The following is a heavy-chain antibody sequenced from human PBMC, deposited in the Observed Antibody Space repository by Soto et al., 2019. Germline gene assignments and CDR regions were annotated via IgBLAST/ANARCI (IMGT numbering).Heavy chain of an antibody. D-gene: IGHD4-17*01. J-gene: IGHJ3*02. Sequence: EVQLVESGGGLVKPGGSLRLSCEASGFTFRSYSMNWVRLAPGKGLEWVSSISTTSSYIYYGDSVKGRFTISRDNAKNSLFLQMNSLRAEDTAIYYCAREGDDYGDYKRAFDIWGQGTTVTVSS. CDR2: ISTTSSYI. V-gene: IGHV3-21*01. CDR3: AREGDDYGDYKRAFDI. CDR1: GFTFRSYS.